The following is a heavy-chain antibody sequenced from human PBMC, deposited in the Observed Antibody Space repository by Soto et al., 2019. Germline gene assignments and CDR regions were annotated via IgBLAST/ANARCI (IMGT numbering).Heavy chain of an antibody. J-gene: IGHJ4*01. Sequence: NGLECVALISYAASNKSYSDSVKGRFTISTDNSKNTLYLQMNSLRAEDTAVYYCAKDRSAMVTFAFAYWGHGTLVTVSS. D-gene: IGHD5-18*01. CDR2: ISYAASNK. CDR3: AKDRSAMVTFAFAY. V-gene: IGHV3-30*18.